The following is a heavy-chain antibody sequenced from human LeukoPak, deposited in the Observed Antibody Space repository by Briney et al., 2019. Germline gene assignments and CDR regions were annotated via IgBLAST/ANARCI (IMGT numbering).Heavy chain of an antibody. CDR1: GFTFSSYA. Sequence: GSLRLSCAASGFTFSSYAMHWVRQAPGKGLEWVAVISYDGSNKYYADSVKGRFTISRDNSKNTLYLQMNSLRAEDTAVYYCAKWPGVDIVLMVYAKGIDYWGQGTLVTVSS. CDR3: AKWPGVDIVLMVYAKGIDY. J-gene: IGHJ4*02. D-gene: IGHD2-8*01. V-gene: IGHV3-30-3*02. CDR2: ISYDGSNK.